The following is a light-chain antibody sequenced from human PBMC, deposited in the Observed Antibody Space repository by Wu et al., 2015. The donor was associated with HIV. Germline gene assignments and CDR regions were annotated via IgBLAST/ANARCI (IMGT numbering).Light chain of an antibody. CDR1: QSISSW. J-gene: IGKJ1*01. V-gene: IGKV1-5*03. CDR2: KAS. Sequence: DIQMTQSPSTLSASVGDRVTITCRASQSISSWLAWYQQKRGRAPKLLIYKASSSESGVPSRFSGSGSGTEFTLTITNLQPDDFATYYCQQYITRWTFGQGTRVEIK. CDR3: QQYITRWT.